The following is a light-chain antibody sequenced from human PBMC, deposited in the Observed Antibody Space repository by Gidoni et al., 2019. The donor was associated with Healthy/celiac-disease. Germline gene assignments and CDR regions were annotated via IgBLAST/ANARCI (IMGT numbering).Light chain of an antibody. CDR3: NSRDSSGNHLV. CDR1: SLRSYY. V-gene: IGLV3-19*01. Sequence: SSERTQDHAWSVALGQTVRITCQGDSLRSYYASWYQQKPGQAPVIVIYGKNNRPSGIPDRFSGSSSGNTASLTITGAQAEDEADYYCNSRDSSGNHLVFGGGTKLTVL. J-gene: IGLJ2*01. CDR2: GKN.